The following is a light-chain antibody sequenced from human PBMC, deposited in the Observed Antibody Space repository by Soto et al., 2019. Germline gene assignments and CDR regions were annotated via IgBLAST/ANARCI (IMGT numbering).Light chain of an antibody. CDR3: HPDRAYPPRT. CDR1: QSIRSL. Sequence: DRVTITCRASQSIRSLLAWYQQKPGKAPKLLIYQASSLESGVPSRFSGSGSGTEFTLTISSLQTEDFATYYWHPDRAYPPRTFCHRTMLAI. V-gene: IGKV1-5*03. CDR2: QAS. J-gene: IGKJ1*01.